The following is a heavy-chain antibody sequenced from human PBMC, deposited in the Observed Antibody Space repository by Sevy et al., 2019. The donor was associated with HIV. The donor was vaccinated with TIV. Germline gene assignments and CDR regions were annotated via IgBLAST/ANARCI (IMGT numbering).Heavy chain of an antibody. CDR2: INQAGSDK. V-gene: IGHV3-7*01. CDR3: AGGGFLSRY. Sequence: GGSLRLSCAASGFTFSDSWMTWVRQGPGKGLEWVANINQAGSDKYYVDSVRGRFTISRDHAKNSLYLQMNSLRVEDTALYYCAGGGFLSRYWGQGSLVTVSS. CDR1: GFTFSDSW. D-gene: IGHD2-15*01. J-gene: IGHJ4*02.